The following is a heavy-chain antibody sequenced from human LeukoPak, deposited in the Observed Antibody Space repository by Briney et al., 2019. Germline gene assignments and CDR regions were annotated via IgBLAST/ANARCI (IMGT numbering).Heavy chain of an antibody. CDR2: IIPTFGTA. CDR1: GGTFSSYA. D-gene: IGHD3-10*01. Sequence: GASVKVSCKASGGTFSSYAISWVRQAPGQGLEWMGGIIPTFGTANYAQKFQGRVTITTDESTSTAYMELSSLRSEDTAVYYCARASPPFGGFDPWGQGTLVTVSS. CDR3: ARASPPFGGFDP. J-gene: IGHJ5*02. V-gene: IGHV1-69*05.